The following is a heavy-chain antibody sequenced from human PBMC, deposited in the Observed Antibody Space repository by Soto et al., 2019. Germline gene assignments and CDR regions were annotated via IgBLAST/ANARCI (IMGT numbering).Heavy chain of an antibody. CDR3: ASRYGGDLDY. J-gene: IGHJ4*02. D-gene: IGHD1-26*01. Sequence: QVQLQESGPGLVKPSETLSLTCTVSGGSISSYYWSWIRQPPGKGLEWIGYIYYSGSTNYNPSLESGVTLSVETSKNQFAVKLSSVSAADTAVYSCASRYGGDLDYGGQGTLVTVSS. CDR2: IYYSGST. V-gene: IGHV4-59*08. CDR1: GGSISSYY.